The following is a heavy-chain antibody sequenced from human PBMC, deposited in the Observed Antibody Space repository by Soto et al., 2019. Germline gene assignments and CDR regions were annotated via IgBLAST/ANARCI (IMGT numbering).Heavy chain of an antibody. J-gene: IGHJ6*02. CDR3: ARDVANEGYDFWSGSMDV. CDR1: GGSISSYY. Sequence: SETLSLTCTVSGGSISSYYWSWIRQPPGKGLEWIGYIYYSGSTNYNPSLKSRVTIPVDTSKNQFSLKLSSVTAADTAVYYCARDVANEGYDFWSGSMDVWGQGTTVTVSS. CDR2: IYYSGST. V-gene: IGHV4-59*01. D-gene: IGHD3-3*01.